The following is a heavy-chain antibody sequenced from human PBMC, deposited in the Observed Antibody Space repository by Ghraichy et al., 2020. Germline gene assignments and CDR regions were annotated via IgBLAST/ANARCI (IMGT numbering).Heavy chain of an antibody. CDR2: IYPGDSDT. Sequence: GESLNISCKGSGYNFIDQWIGWVRQKPGKGLEWMGIIYPGDSDTRYSPSFEGQVTMSVDKSISTAYLQCTSLKASDTAMYYCARGMTVYDYWGQGTLVTVSS. V-gene: IGHV5-51*01. CDR3: ARGMTVYDY. CDR1: GYNFIDQW. D-gene: IGHD6-19*01. J-gene: IGHJ4*02.